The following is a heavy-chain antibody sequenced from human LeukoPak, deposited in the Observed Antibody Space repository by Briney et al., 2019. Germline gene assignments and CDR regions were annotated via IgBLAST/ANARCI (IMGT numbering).Heavy chain of an antibody. CDR3: ARDLSANDGDY. V-gene: IGHV1-8*01. D-gene: IGHD1-1*01. Sequence: ASVKVSCKASGYSFTSYDINWVRQATGQGLEWMGWMNPNSGNTGYAQKFQGRVTLTRNTSISTAYMELSSLRSEDTAVYYCARDLSANDGDYWGQGTLVTVSS. J-gene: IGHJ4*02. CDR2: MNPNSGNT. CDR1: GYSFTSYD.